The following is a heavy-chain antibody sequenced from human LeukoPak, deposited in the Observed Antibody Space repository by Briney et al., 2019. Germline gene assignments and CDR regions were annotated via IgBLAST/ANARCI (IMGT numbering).Heavy chain of an antibody. CDR3: ARAGGYSSGWYDY. Sequence: PSETLSLTCTVSGGSVSSGSYYCSWIRQPPGKRLEWIGYMYYSGNTNYNPSLKSRITISIDTSKNQFSLKLSSVTAADTAVYFWARAGGYSSGWYDYWGQGTLVTVSS. CDR2: MYYSGNT. CDR1: GGSVSSGSYY. J-gene: IGHJ4*02. V-gene: IGHV4-61*01. D-gene: IGHD6-19*01.